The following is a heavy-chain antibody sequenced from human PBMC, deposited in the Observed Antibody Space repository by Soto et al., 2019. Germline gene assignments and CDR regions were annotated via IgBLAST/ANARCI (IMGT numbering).Heavy chain of an antibody. J-gene: IGHJ6*04. CDR2: IYPGAPDT. CDR1: GYSFAGYL. Sequence: PGEYLKISCMGSGYSFAGYLIGWVRQMTGKGLDWMGVIYPGAPDTRYSPSFHGQVTISADKSISSAYLRWSSLKASDTVIYFCARLPGVRGGFDCSNGWGKGKRVTLSS. V-gene: IGHV5-51*01. D-gene: IGHD3-10*01. CDR3: ARLPGVRGGFDCSNG.